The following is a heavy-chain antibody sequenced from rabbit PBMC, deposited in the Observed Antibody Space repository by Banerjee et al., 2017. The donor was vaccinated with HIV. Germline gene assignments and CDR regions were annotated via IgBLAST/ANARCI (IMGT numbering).Heavy chain of an antibody. CDR1: GFSFSSSYY. CDR2: IYAGSSGST. V-gene: IGHV1S40*01. CDR3: ARGVTTFAL. Sequence: QSLEESGGDLVKPGASLTLTCTASGFSFSSSYYMCWVRQAPGKGLEWIACIYAGSSGSTYYASWAKGRFTISKTSSTTVTLQMTSLTAADAATYFCARGVTTFALWGPGTLVTVS. J-gene: IGHJ6*01. D-gene: IGHD2-1*01.